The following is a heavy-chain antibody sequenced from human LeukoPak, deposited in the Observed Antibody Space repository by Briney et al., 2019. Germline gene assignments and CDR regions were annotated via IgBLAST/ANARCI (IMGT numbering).Heavy chain of an antibody. Sequence: SETLSLTCTVSGGSISSNSYYWGWIRQPPGKGLEWIGSIYYSGSTHYNPSLRSRVTISVDTSKNQFSLKLSSVTAADTAVSYCARQSGPSAYYYYMGVWGKGTTVTVSS. V-gene: IGHV4-39*01. CDR3: ARQSGPSAYYYYMGV. CDR2: IYYSGST. CDR1: GGSISSNSYY. J-gene: IGHJ6*03. D-gene: IGHD3-3*01.